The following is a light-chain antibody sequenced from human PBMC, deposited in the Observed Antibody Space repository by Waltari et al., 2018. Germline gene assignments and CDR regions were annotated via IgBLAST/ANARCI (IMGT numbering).Light chain of an antibody. Sequence: DIQMTQSPSTLSASVGDRVTITCRASQTISNWLACEQQKPGKDPTVLIYEARSLKSGVPSRLSGSGSGTEFTLTISSLQPDDFATYYCQQYNDNATWTFGQGTKVEIK. CDR2: EAR. CDR3: QQYNDNATWT. CDR1: QTISNW. J-gene: IGKJ1*01. V-gene: IGKV1-5*03.